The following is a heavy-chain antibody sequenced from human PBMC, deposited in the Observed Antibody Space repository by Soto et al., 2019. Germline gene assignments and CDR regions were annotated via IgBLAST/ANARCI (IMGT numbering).Heavy chain of an antibody. Sequence: PSETLSLTCTVSGASITGSFFWSWIRQPAGKGLEWIGRFSLSGTTNYNPSLRSRVTMSADVSKNQFSLRLTSVTAADTALYYCARGMTPPGAPAWYYFDSWGQGTLVT. J-gene: IGHJ4*02. D-gene: IGHD2-8*02. CDR1: GASITGSFF. CDR2: FSLSGTT. V-gene: IGHV4-4*07. CDR3: ARGMTPPGAPAWYYFDS.